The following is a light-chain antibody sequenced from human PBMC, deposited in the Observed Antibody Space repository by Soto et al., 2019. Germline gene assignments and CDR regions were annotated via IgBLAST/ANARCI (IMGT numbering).Light chain of an antibody. CDR2: EVD. Sequence: QSALTQPASVSGSPGQSITISCTGTSSDVGTYNLVSWYQQHPGKAPKLMIYEVDNRPSGVSNRFSGSKSGNRASLTISGLQAEDEADYYCCSYASTITWVFGGGTKVTVL. CDR1: SSDVGTYNL. CDR3: CSYASTITWV. V-gene: IGLV2-23*02. J-gene: IGLJ3*02.